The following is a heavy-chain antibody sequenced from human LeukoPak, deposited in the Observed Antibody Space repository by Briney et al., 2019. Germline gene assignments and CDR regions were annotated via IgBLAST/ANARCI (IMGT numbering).Heavy chain of an antibody. Sequence: SETLSLTCTVSGGSISSSSYYWGWIRQPPGKGLEWIGRIYYSGSTYYNPSLKSRATISVDTSKNQFSLKLSSVTAADTAVYYCARQSGYRNDAFDIWGQGTMVTVSS. CDR1: GGSISSSSYY. D-gene: IGHD1-14*01. J-gene: IGHJ3*02. V-gene: IGHV4-39*01. CDR2: IYYSGST. CDR3: ARQSGYRNDAFDI.